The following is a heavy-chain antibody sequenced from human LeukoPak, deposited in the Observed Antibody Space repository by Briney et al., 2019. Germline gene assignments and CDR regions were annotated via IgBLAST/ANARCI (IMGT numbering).Heavy chain of an antibody. Sequence: SETLSLTCAVYGGSFSGYYWSWIRQPPGKGLEWIGEINHSGSTNYNPSLKSRVTISVDTSKNQLSLKLSSVTAADTAVYYCARCSSIPYYYYYYGMDVWGQGTTVTVSS. D-gene: IGHD2-2*01. CDR3: ARCSSIPYYYYYYGMDV. V-gene: IGHV4-34*01. CDR1: GGSFSGYY. CDR2: INHSGST. J-gene: IGHJ6*02.